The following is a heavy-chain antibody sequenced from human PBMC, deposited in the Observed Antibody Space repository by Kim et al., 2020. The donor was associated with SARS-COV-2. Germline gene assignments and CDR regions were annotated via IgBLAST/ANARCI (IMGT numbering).Heavy chain of an antibody. CDR1: GFTFSNYW. CDR3: VRDSGSYSLDY. Sequence: GSLRLSCAASGFTFSNYWMHWVRQAPGKGLVCVSRIKNDGTYISYADSVKGRFTISRDNAKNTLYLQMNSLRAEDTAVYYCVRDSGSYSLDYWGQGTLVTVSS. V-gene: IGHV3-74*01. J-gene: IGHJ4*02. CDR2: IKNDGTYI. D-gene: IGHD1-26*01.